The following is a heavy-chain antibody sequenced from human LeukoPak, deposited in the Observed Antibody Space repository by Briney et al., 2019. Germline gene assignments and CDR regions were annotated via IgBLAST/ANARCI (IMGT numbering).Heavy chain of an antibody. D-gene: IGHD6-19*01. CDR3: ARDLSSGWRIGYMDV. J-gene: IGHJ6*03. Sequence: NASETLSLTCTVSGGSISSYYWSWIRQPPGKGLEWIGYIYYSGSTNYNPSLKSRVTISVDTSKNQFSLKLSSVTAADTAVYYCARDLSSGWRIGYMDVWGKGTTVTVSS. CDR2: IYYSGST. V-gene: IGHV4-59*01. CDR1: GGSISSYY.